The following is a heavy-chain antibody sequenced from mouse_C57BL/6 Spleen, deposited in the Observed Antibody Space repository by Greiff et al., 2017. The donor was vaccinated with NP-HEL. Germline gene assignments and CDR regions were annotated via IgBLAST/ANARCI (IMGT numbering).Heavy chain of an antibody. CDR3: TRGDDGPSYAMDY. CDR1: GYTFTDYE. J-gene: IGHJ4*01. D-gene: IGHD2-3*01. V-gene: IGHV1-15*01. CDR2: IDPETGGT. Sequence: QVQLQPSGAELVRPGASVTLSCKASGYTFTDYEMHWVKQTPVHGLEWIGAIDPETGGTAYNQKFKGKAILTADKSSSTAYMELRSLTSEDSAVYYCTRGDDGPSYAMDYWGQGTSVTVSS.